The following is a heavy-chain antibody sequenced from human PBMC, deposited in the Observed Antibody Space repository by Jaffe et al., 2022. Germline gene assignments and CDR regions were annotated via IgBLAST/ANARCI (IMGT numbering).Heavy chain of an antibody. V-gene: IGHV4-4*02. J-gene: IGHJ4*02. CDR1: GGSISSSNW. CDR3: ARSVYDILTGYYSPVDY. Sequence: QVQLQESGPGLVKPSGTLSLTCAVSGGSISSSNWWSWVRQPPGKGLEWIGEIYHSGSTNYNPSLKSRVTISVDKSKNQFSLKLSSVTAADTAVYYCARSVYDILTGYYSPVDYWGQGTLVTVSS. CDR2: IYHSGST. D-gene: IGHD3-9*01.